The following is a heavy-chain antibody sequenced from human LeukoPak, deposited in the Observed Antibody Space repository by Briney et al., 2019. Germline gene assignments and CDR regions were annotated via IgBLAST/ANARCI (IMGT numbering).Heavy chain of an antibody. V-gene: IGHV3-21*01. CDR2: ISSSSSYI. Sequence: PGGSLRLYXAASGFTFSSYSMNWVRQSPGKGLEWVSSISSSSSYIYYADSVKGRFPISRDNAKNPLYLQMNSLRAEDTAVYYCARDGEVVVTAFYFDYWGQGTLVTVSS. CDR1: GFTFSSYS. J-gene: IGHJ4*02. D-gene: IGHD2-21*02. CDR3: ARDGEVVVTAFYFDY.